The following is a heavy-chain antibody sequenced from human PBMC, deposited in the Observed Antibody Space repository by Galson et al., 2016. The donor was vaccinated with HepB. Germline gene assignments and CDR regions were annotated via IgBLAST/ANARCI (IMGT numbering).Heavy chain of an antibody. J-gene: IGHJ5*02. CDR2: ISFDGNNK. CDR1: GFTFSPYP. V-gene: IGHV3-30*14. D-gene: IGHD6-13*01. CDR3: AREGVAAAGVRGYNWFDP. Sequence: SLRLSCAASGFTFSPYPMHWVRQAPGKGLEWAAVISFDGNNKYYADSVKGRFTISRDNSKNTLYLQMNSLRAEDTAVYYCAREGVAAAGVRGYNWFDPWGQGTLVTVSS.